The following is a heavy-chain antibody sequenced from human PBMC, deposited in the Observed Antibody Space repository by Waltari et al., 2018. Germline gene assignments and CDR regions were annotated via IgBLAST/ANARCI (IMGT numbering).Heavy chain of an antibody. Sequence: QVQLVQSGAEVKKPGASVKVSCKASGYTFTSYYMHWVRQAPGQGLEWMGIINPRGGSTSYAQKFQGRVTMTRDTSTSTVYMELSSLRSEDTAVYYCARVSHDYVWGSYRYPLDYWGQGTLVTVSS. D-gene: IGHD3-16*02. CDR1: GYTFTSYY. V-gene: IGHV1-46*01. CDR2: INPRGGST. CDR3: ARVSHDYVWGSYRYPLDY. J-gene: IGHJ4*02.